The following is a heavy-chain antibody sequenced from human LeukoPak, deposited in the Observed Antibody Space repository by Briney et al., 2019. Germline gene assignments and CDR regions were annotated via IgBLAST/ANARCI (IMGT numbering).Heavy chain of an antibody. Sequence: ASVKVSCKASGGTFSSYAISWVRQAPGQGLEWMGGIIPIFGTANYAQKFQGRVTITADESTSTAYMELSSLRSEDTAVYYCARGPSGPAAMLDYFDCWGQGTLVTVSS. CDR2: IIPIFGTA. D-gene: IGHD2-2*01. J-gene: IGHJ4*02. CDR3: ARGPSGPAAMLDYFDC. V-gene: IGHV1-69*13. CDR1: GGTFSSYA.